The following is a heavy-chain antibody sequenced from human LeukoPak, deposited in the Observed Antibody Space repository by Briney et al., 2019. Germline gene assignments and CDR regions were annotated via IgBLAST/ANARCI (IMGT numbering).Heavy chain of an antibody. CDR3: ARVALTNFDY. CDR2: IYYSGST. V-gene: IGHV4-30-4*08. CDR1: GGSFSGYY. Sequence: SETLSLTCAVYGGSFSGYYWSWIRQPPGKGLEWIGYIYYSGSTYYNPSLKSRVTISVDTSKNQFSLKLSSVTAADTAVYYCARVALTNFDYWGQGTLDTVSS. D-gene: IGHD3-3*01. J-gene: IGHJ4*02.